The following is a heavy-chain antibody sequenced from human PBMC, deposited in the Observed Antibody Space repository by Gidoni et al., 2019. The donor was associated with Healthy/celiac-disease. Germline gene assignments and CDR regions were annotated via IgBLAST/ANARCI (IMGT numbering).Heavy chain of an antibody. CDR1: GGSISSGGYY. Sequence: QVQLQESGPGLVKPSQTLSLTCTVSGGSISSGGYYWSWIRQHPGKGLEWIGYIYYSGSTYYNPSLKSRVTISVDTSKNQFSLKLSSVTAADTAVYYCARDPVSCSGGSCYASPTDYGMDVWGQGTTVTVSS. CDR2: IYYSGST. D-gene: IGHD2-15*01. V-gene: IGHV4-31*03. CDR3: ARDPVSCSGGSCYASPTDYGMDV. J-gene: IGHJ6*02.